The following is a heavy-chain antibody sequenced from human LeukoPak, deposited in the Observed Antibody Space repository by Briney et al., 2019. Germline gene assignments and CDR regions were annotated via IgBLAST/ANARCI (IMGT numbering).Heavy chain of an antibody. D-gene: IGHD2-2*01. J-gene: IGHJ5*02. CDR1: GFTFSSYG. V-gene: IGHV3-33*01. CDR3: ARDRDGYCSSTSCYGWFDP. Sequence: TGRSLRLSCAASGFTFSSYGMHWVRQAPGKGLEWVAVIWYDGSNKYYADSVKGRFTISRDNSKNTLYLQMNSLRAEDTAVYYCARDRDGYCSSTSCYGWFDPWGQGTLVTVSS. CDR2: IWYDGSNK.